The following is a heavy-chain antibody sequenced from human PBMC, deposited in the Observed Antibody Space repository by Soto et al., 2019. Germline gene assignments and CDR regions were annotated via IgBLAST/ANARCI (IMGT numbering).Heavy chain of an antibody. CDR3: AKDLVAHKTTRNYYYGMDV. J-gene: IGHJ6*02. CDR1: GFTFSSYG. Sequence: GGSLRLSCAASGFTFSSYGMHWVRQAPGKGLEWVAVISYDGSNKYYADSVKGRFTISRDNSKNTLYLQMNSLRAEDTAVYYCAKDLVAHKTTRNYYYGMDVWGQGTTVTVSS. D-gene: IGHD2-15*01. CDR2: ISYDGSNK. V-gene: IGHV3-30*18.